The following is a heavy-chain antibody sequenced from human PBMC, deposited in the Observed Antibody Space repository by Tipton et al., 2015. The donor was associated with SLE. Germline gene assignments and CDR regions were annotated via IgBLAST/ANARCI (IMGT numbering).Heavy chain of an antibody. J-gene: IGHJ2*01. Sequence: GSLRLSCAASGFTFSSYWMHWVRQAPGKGLVWVSRINSDGSSTSYADSVKGRFTISRDNAKNTLYLQMNSLRAEDTAVYYCARDPGLGMGDWYFDLWGRGTLVTVSS. D-gene: IGHD7-27*01. CDR1: GFTFSSYW. CDR2: INSDGSST. CDR3: ARDPGLGMGDWYFDL. V-gene: IGHV3-74*01.